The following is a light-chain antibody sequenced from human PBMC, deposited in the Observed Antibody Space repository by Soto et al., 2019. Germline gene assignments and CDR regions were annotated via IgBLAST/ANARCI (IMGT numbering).Light chain of an antibody. Sequence: DIQMTQSPSSLSASVGDRVTVTCRASQTIDSYLNWYQQKPGKAPKLLIFAASSLQSGVPSRFSGSGSGTDFTLAISSLQPEDSATYYCQESFSTPRTFGLGTKVEIK. CDR3: QESFSTPRT. V-gene: IGKV1-39*01. J-gene: IGKJ1*01. CDR1: QTIDSY. CDR2: AAS.